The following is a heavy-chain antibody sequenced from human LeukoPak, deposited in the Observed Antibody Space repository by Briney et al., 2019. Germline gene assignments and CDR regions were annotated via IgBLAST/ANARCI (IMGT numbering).Heavy chain of an antibody. V-gene: IGHV1-24*01. CDR3: ATDGGIAAAGTNY. CDR2: FDPEDGDT. J-gene: IGHJ4*02. Sequence: VSVKVSCKVSGHTLPELSMHGVPQAPGKGREWMGGFDPEDGDTIYAQKFQGRVTMTEHTSTYTAYMELSSLRSEDTAVYYCATDGGIAAAGTNYWGQGTLVTVSS. CDR1: GHTLPELS. D-gene: IGHD6-13*01.